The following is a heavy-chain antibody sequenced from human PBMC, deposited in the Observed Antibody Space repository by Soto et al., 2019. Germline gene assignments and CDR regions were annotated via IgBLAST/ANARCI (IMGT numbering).Heavy chain of an antibody. Sequence: GASVKVSCTASGDTFTAYTMHWVRQAPGQRLEWMGWINGGNGNTKYSQKFQGRVTFTRDTSASTAYMELSSLKASDTAMYYCARRGDSSGYIDYWGQGILVTVSS. CDR2: INGGNGNT. D-gene: IGHD3-22*01. V-gene: IGHV1-3*01. J-gene: IGHJ4*02. CDR3: ARRGDSSGYIDY. CDR1: GDTFTAYT.